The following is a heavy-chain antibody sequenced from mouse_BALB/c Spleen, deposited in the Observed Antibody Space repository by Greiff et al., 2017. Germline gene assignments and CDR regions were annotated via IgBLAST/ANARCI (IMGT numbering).Heavy chain of an antibody. D-gene: IGHD1-2*01. Sequence: VQLQQSGAELVRSGASVKLSCTASGFNIKDYYMHWVKQRPEQGLEWIGWIDPENGDTEYAPKFQGKATMTADPSSNTAYLQPSSLTSEDTAVYDCNAAGYGSRDFDVWGAGTTVTVSS. J-gene: IGHJ1*01. CDR1: GFNIKDYY. V-gene: IGHV14-4*02. CDR2: IDPENGDT. CDR3: NAAGYGSRDFDV.